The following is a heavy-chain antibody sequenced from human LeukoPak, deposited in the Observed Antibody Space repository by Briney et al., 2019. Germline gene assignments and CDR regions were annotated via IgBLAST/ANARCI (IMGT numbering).Heavy chain of an antibody. D-gene: IGHD1-26*01. CDR3: ASSGSYRFDY. J-gene: IGHJ4*02. CDR2: ITASGTAM. CDR1: GLSFSFYA. Sequence: PGGSLRLSCAASGLSFSFYAMSWVRQAPGKGLEWASHITASGTAMFYADSVKGRFTISRDNAKNSPYLQMNSLRDEDTAVYYCASSGSYRFDYWGQGTLVTVSS. V-gene: IGHV3-48*02.